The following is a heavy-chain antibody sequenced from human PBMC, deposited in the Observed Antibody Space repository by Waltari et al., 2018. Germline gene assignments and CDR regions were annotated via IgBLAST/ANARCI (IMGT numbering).Heavy chain of an antibody. CDR1: GDSISTYY. CDR2: VSYSGRT. D-gene: IGHD3-10*01. Sequence: QVQLQESGPGLVKPSETLSLTCAVSGDSISTYYWSWIRQPPGKGLEWIGHVSYSGRTNYSPSLKSRVTISGDTSKNQFSLKLNSVTAADTAVYYCARTHYNSGIGRDHWGQGTLVTVSS. V-gene: IGHV4-59*01. CDR3: ARTHYNSGIGRDH. J-gene: IGHJ4*02.